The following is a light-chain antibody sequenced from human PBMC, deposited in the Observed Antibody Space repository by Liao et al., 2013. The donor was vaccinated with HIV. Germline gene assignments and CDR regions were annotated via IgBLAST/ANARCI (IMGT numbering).Light chain of an antibody. CDR1: ELGNKD. J-gene: IGLJ2*01. Sequence: YDLTQPPSVSVSPGQTASITCSGEELGNKDVCWYQQKPGQSPVLVLCQDARRPSGIPERFSGSNSGNTATLTISRVEAGDEADYFCQVWDSSSDHVVFGGGTKLTVL. V-gene: IGLV3-1*01. CDR2: QDA. CDR3: QVWDSSSDHVV.